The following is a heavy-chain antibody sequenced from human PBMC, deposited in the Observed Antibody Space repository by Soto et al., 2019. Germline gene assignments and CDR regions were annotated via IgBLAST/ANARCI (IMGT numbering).Heavy chain of an antibody. Sequence: EVQLVESGGGLILPGGSLRLSCAASGFTFNTHWMHWVHQAPGKGLVWVSRINSDGSITDYADSVKGRFSISRDNPRNTLYLQMNSLSPEDTAVYYCARAMTSVGAAAKGDFWGQGTLVTVSS. V-gene: IGHV3-74*01. CDR3: ARAMTSVGAAAKGDF. J-gene: IGHJ4*02. CDR1: GFTFNTHW. D-gene: IGHD1-26*01. CDR2: INSDGSIT.